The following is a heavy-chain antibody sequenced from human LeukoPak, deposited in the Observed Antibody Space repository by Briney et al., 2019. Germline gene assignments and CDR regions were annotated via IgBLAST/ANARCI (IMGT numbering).Heavy chain of an antibody. CDR3: ARGRDGMNDY. Sequence: ASVKVSCKASGYTFTSYYMHWVRQAPGQGLEWMGGIIPIFGTANYAQKFQGRVTITADESTSTACMELSSLRSEDTAVYYCARGRDGMNDYWGQGTLVTVSS. CDR1: GYTFTSYY. J-gene: IGHJ4*02. V-gene: IGHV1-69*13. D-gene: IGHD5-24*01. CDR2: IIPIFGTA.